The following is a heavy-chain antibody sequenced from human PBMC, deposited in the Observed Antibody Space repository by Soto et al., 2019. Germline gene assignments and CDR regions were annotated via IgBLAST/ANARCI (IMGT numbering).Heavy chain of an antibody. J-gene: IGHJ6*02. CDR3: ATAYSSSWYYYYYGMDV. D-gene: IGHD6-13*01. CDR2: IYYSGST. Sequence: SETLSLTCTVSGGSISSSSYYWGWIRQPPGKGLEWIGSIYYSGSTYYNPSLKSRVTISVDTSKNQFSLKLSSVTAADTAVYYCATAYSSSWYYYYYGMDVWGQGTTVTVSS. CDR1: GGSISSSSYY. V-gene: IGHV4-39*01.